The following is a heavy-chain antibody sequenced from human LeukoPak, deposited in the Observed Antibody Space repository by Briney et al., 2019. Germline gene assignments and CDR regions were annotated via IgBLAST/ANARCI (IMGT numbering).Heavy chain of an antibody. CDR2: IYSGGST. CDR1: GFTVSSNY. Sequence: GVSLRLSCAASGFTVSSNYMSWVRQAPGKGLEWVSVIYSGGSTYYADSVKGRFTISRDNSKNTLYLQMNSLRAEDTAVYYCAREGGYWNYYFDYWGQGTLVTVSS. D-gene: IGHD1-7*01. CDR3: AREGGYWNYYFDY. V-gene: IGHV3-66*02. J-gene: IGHJ4*02.